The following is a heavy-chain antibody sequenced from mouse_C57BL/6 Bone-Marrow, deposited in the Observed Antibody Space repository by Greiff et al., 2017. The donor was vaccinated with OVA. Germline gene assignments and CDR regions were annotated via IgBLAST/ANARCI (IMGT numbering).Heavy chain of an antibody. CDR3: ARWSYYGSSPYWYFDV. D-gene: IGHD1-1*01. J-gene: IGHJ1*03. CDR2: ISSGSSTI. Sequence: EVMLVESGGGLVKPGGSLKLSCAASGFTFSDYGMHWVRQAPEKGLEWVAYISSGSSTIYYADTVKGRCTISRDNAKKNLFLQMTSLSAEDTAMYCCARWSYYGSSPYWYFDVWGTGTTVTVSS. CDR1: GFTFSDYG. V-gene: IGHV5-17*01.